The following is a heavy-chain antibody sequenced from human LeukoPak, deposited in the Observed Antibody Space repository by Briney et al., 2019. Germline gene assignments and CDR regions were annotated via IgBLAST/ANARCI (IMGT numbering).Heavy chain of an antibody. CDR2: IKQDGSEK. Sequence: GGSLRLSCAASGFTFSSYWMTWVPQAPGKGLEWVANIKQDGSEKYYVDSVKGRFTVSRDNARNSLYLQMNGLRAEDTAVYYCVRGMDVWGQGTTVTVSS. J-gene: IGHJ6*02. V-gene: IGHV3-7*01. CDR1: GFTFSSYW. CDR3: VRGMDV.